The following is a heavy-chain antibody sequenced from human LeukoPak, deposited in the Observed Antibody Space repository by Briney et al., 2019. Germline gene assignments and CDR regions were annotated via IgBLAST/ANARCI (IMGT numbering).Heavy chain of an antibody. V-gene: IGHV1-69*02. CDR1: GGTFSSYT. J-gene: IGHJ6*03. CDR2: IIPILGIA. Sequence: GASVKVSCKASGGTFSSYTISWVRQAPGQGLEWMGRIIPILGIANYAQKFQGRVTITADKSTSTAYMELSSLRSEDTAVYYCARAPYYDFWSGYFNAPYYYYMDAWGKGTTVTVSS. D-gene: IGHD3-3*01. CDR3: ARAPYYDFWSGYFNAPYYYYMDA.